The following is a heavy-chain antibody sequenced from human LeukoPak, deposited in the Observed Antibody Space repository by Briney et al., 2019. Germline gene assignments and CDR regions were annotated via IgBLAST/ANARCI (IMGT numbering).Heavy chain of an antibody. J-gene: IGHJ4*02. V-gene: IGHV1-46*01. CDR1: GYTFTSYY. CDR2: INPSGGST. CDR3: ARNDGGYDILTGYYNLPFPFDY. D-gene: IGHD3-9*01. Sequence: ASVKVSCKASGYTFTSYYMHWVRQAPGQGLEWMGIINPSGGSTSYAQKFQGRVTMTRDMSTSTVYMELSSLRSEDTAVYYCARNDGGYDILTGYYNLPFPFDYWGQGTLVTVSS.